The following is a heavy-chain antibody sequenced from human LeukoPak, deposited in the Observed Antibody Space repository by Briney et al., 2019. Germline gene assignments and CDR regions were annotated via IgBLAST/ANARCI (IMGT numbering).Heavy chain of an antibody. D-gene: IGHD3-10*01. V-gene: IGHV1-2*02. CDR2: INPNSGGT. J-gene: IGHJ6*03. CDR1: GYTFTGYY. CDR3: ARDWEWFGESRYYYYYMDV. Sequence: ASVKVSCKASGYTFTGYYMHWVRQAPGQGLEWMGWINPNSGGTNYAQKFQGRVTMTRDTSISTAYMGLSRLRSDDTAVYYCARDWEWFGESRYYYYYMDVWGKGTTVTVSS.